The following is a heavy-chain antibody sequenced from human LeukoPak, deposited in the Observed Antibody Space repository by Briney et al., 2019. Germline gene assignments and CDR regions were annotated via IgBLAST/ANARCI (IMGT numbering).Heavy chain of an antibody. CDR3: ARTITMIVVDVVFDY. CDR2: IKEDGSEK. CDR1: GFKFSSDW. D-gene: IGHD3-22*01. V-gene: IGHV3-7*01. Sequence: GGSLRLSCAASGFKFSSDWMSWVRQAPGKGLEWVANIKEDGSEKYYVDSVKGRFTISRDNAKNSLYLQMNSLRAEDTAVYYCARTITMIVVDVVFDYWGQGTLVTVSS. J-gene: IGHJ4*02.